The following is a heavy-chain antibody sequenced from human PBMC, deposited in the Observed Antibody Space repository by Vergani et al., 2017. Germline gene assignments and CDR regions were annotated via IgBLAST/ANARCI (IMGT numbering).Heavy chain of an antibody. CDR3: AREGQKDDYSNYRDAFDI. D-gene: IGHD4-11*01. CDR2: IIPIFGTA. V-gene: IGHV1-69*01. J-gene: IGHJ3*02. Sequence: QVQLVQSGAEVKKPGSSVKVSCKASGGTFSSYAISWVRQAPGQGLEWMGGIIPIFGTANYAQKFQGRVTITADESTSTAYMELSSLTSEDTAVYYRAREGQKDDYSNYRDAFDIWGQGTMVTVSS. CDR1: GGTFSSYA.